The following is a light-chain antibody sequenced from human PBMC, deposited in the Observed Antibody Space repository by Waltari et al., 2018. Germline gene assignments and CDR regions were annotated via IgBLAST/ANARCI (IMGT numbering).Light chain of an antibody. CDR3: QQYSQSPIT. Sequence: EIVLTQSPGTLSLSPGERATLSCTASQSVTSTYLAWYQQKPGRSPRLLIYGASSRATGVPDRFSGGGSATDFTLTITRLEPEDFAVYYCQQYSQSPITFGQGTRLDNK. CDR1: QSVTSTY. CDR2: GAS. V-gene: IGKV3-20*01. J-gene: IGKJ5*01.